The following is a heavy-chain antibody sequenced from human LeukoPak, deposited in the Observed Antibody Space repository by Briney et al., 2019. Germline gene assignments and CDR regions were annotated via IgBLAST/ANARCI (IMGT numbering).Heavy chain of an antibody. V-gene: IGHV3-23*01. Sequence: GGSLRLSCAASGFTFSNYALNWVRQAPGKGLEWVSAISGNGGSTYYADSVKGRFTISRDSSKNILYLQMNSLRAEDTAIYYCAKAGYSYGAGGPCDYWGQGTLVTVSS. CDR2: ISGNGGST. D-gene: IGHD5-18*01. CDR3: AKAGYSYGAGGPCDY. CDR1: GFTFSNYA. J-gene: IGHJ4*02.